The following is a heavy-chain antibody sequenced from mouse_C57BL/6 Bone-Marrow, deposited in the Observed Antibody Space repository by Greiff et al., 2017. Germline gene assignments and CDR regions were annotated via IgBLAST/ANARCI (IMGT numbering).Heavy chain of an antibody. CDR1: GYTFTSYW. Sequence: VQLKESGTVLARPGASVKMSCKTSGYTFTSYWMHWVKQRPGQGLEWIGAIYPGNSDTSYNQKFKGKAKLTAVTSASTAYMELSSLTTEDSAVYYCTSEGISVRTTIPGCWGQGTSVTVSA. CDR2: IYPGNSDT. CDR3: TSEGISVRTTIPGC. J-gene: IGHJ4*01. D-gene: IGHD1-1*02. V-gene: IGHV1-5*01.